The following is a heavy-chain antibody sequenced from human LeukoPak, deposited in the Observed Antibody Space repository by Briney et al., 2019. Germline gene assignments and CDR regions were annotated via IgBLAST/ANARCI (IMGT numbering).Heavy chain of an antibody. D-gene: IGHD1-26*01. J-gene: IGHJ4*02. Sequence: ASVKVSCRASGYTFTNYDITWIRQAPGQGLEWVGYITPYNGNTKYAQKLQGRVTMTTDTSTSTVYMELRSLRSDDTAVYYCAREASSGAYNDYWGQGTLVTVSS. CDR3: AREASSGAYNDY. CDR1: GYTFTNYD. CDR2: ITPYNGNT. V-gene: IGHV1-18*01.